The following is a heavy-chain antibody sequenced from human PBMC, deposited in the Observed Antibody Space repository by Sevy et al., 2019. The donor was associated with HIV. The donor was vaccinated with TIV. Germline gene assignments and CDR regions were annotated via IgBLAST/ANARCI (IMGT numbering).Heavy chain of an antibody. J-gene: IGHJ4*02. V-gene: IGHV4-39*01. CDR2: IYYSGST. Sequence: SETLSLTCTVSGGSISSSSYYWGWIRQPPGKGLEWIGSIYYSGSTYYNPSLKSRVTISVDTSKNQFSLKLSSVTAADTAVYYCARHLGLRRYFDYWGQGTLVTVSS. CDR1: GGSISSSSYY. CDR3: ARHLGLRRYFDY. D-gene: IGHD5-12*01.